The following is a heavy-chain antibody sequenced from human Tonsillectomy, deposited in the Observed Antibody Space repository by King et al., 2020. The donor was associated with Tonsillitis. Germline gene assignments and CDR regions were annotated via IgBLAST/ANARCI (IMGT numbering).Heavy chain of an antibody. CDR2: IYSGGST. V-gene: IGHV3-66*01. CDR1: GFTVSSNY. CDR3: ARDMGGGNSGYDRAAWYFDY. D-gene: IGHD5-12*01. Sequence: VQLVESGGGLVQPGGSLRLSCAASGFTVSSNYMSWVRQAPGKGLEWVSVIYSGGSTYYADSVKGRFTISRDNSKNTLYLQMNSLRAEDTAVYYCARDMGGGNSGYDRAAWYFDYWGQGTLVTVSS. J-gene: IGHJ4*02.